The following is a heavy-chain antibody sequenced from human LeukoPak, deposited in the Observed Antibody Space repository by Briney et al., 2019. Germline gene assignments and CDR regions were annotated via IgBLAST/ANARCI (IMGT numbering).Heavy chain of an antibody. Sequence: SETLSLTCAVSGGSISSSNWWSWVRQPPGKGLEWIGEIYHSGSTNYNPSLKSRVTISVDTSKNQFSLKLSSVTAADTAVYYCARHGVLRYFDWLRNGSPLDYWGQGTLVTVSS. J-gene: IGHJ4*02. CDR2: IYHSGST. D-gene: IGHD3-9*01. CDR1: GGSISSSNW. V-gene: IGHV4-4*02. CDR3: ARHGVLRYFDWLRNGSPLDY.